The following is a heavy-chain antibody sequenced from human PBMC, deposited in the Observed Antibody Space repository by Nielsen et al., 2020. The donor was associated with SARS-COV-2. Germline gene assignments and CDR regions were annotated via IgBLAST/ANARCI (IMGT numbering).Heavy chain of an antibody. Sequence: SVKVSCKASGGTFSSYAISWVRQAPGQGLEWMGRIIPILGIANYAQKFQGRVTITADKSTSTAYMELSSLRSEDTAVYYCAPDGIVGATSADYWGQGTLVTVPS. CDR3: APDGIVGATSADY. CDR2: IIPILGIA. V-gene: IGHV1-69*04. J-gene: IGHJ4*02. CDR1: GGTFSSYA. D-gene: IGHD1-26*01.